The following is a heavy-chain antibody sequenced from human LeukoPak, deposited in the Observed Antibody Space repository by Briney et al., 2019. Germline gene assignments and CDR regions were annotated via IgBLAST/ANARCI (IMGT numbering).Heavy chain of an antibody. CDR1: GFSFSSYA. V-gene: IGHV3-23*01. CDR2: ISGSGGRT. CDR3: ARPTGEGLSYSGDNCIDYFQH. J-gene: IGHJ1*01. Sequence: GRSLRLSCAASGFSFSSYAMSWVRQAPGKGLEWVSAISGSGGRTYYVDSVKGRFTISRDNSKNTLYLQMNSLRAEDTAVYYCARPTGEGLSYSGDNCIDYFQHWGQGTLVTVSS. D-gene: IGHD2-21*02.